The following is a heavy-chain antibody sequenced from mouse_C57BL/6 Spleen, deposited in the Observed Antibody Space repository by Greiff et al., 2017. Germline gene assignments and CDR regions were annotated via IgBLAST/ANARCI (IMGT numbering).Heavy chain of an antibody. J-gene: IGHJ2*01. V-gene: IGHV1-52*01. CDR2: IDPSDSET. Sequence: QVQLQQPGAELVRPGSSVQLSCKASGYTFTSSWMHWVKQRPIQGLEWIGNIDPSDSETHYNQKFKDKATLTVDKSSSTAYMQLSSLTSEDSAVYDCARGGVLRSLFDYWGQGTTLTVSS. CDR3: ARGGVLRSLFDY. CDR1: GYTFTSSW. D-gene: IGHD1-1*01.